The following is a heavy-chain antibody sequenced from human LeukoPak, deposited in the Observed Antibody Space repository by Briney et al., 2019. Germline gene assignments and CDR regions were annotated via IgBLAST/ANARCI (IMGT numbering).Heavy chain of an antibody. CDR2: IYSSGST. J-gene: IGHJ4*02. CDR3: ARGFCSGASCYLFDS. D-gene: IGHD2-15*01. V-gene: IGHV4-4*07. CDR1: GGSISGSY. Sequence: SETLSLTCTVSGGSISGSYWSWIRQPAGKGLEWIGRIYSSGSTNYNPSLKSRVTMSVDTSKNQVSLKLNSVTAADTAVYYCARGFCSGASCYLFDSWGQGTLVTVSS.